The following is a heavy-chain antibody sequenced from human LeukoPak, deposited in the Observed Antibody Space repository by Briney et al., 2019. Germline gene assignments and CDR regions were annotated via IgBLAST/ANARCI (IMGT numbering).Heavy chain of an antibody. CDR2: ISYSGST. J-gene: IGHJ4*02. D-gene: IGHD1-26*01. CDR3: ARDRYGSYTDY. CDR1: GGSISRGGYS. Sequence: SQTLSLTCAVSGGSISRGGYSWSWIRQPPGKGLEWIGSISYSGSTYYNPSLKSRVTISVDTSKNQFSLELSSVTAADTAVYYCARDRYGSYTDYWGQGTLVTVSS. V-gene: IGHV4-30-4*07.